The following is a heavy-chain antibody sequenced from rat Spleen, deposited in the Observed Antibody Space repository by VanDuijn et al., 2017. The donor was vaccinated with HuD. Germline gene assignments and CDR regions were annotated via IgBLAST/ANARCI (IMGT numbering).Heavy chain of an antibody. Sequence: EVQLVESGGGLVQPGRSLKLSCAASGFTFSSFAMAWVRQAPTKGLEWVASISYDGGNTYYRDSVKGRFTISRDNAKSSLYLQMDSLRSEDTSTYYCAKAHSGPFDYWGQGVMVTVSS. D-gene: IGHD4-3*01. V-gene: IGHV5-29*01. CDR3: AKAHSGPFDY. J-gene: IGHJ2*01. CDR1: GFTFSSFA. CDR2: ISYDGGNT.